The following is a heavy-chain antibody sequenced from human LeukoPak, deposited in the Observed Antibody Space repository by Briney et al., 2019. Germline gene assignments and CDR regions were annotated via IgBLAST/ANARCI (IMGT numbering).Heavy chain of an antibody. J-gene: IGHJ6*03. CDR1: GDSISSYY. CDR2: IYYSGST. CDR3: ARANWNDVGYYYYYMDV. V-gene: IGHV4-59*01. D-gene: IGHD1-1*01. Sequence: SETLSLTCTVSGDSISSYYWNWIRQPPGKGLEWIGYIYYSGSTNYNPSLKSRVTISVDTSKNQFSLKLSSVTAADTAVYYCARANWNDVGYYYYYMDVWGKGTTVTVSS.